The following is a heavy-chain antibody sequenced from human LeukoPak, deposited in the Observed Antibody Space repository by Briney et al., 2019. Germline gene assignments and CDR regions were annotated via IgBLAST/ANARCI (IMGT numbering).Heavy chain of an antibody. D-gene: IGHD3-22*01. V-gene: IGHV4-61*01. J-gene: IGHJ4*02. Sequence: PSETLSLTCTVSGGSISSSSYYWSWIRQPPGKGLEWIGYIYYSGSTNYNPSLKSRVTISVDTSKNQFSLKLSSVTAADTAVYYCARDRDSSGYLDYWGQGTLVTVSS. CDR3: ARDRDSSGYLDY. CDR1: GGSISSSSYY. CDR2: IYYSGST.